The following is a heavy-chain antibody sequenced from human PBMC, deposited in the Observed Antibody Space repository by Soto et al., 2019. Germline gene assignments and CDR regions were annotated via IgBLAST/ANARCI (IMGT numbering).Heavy chain of an antibody. CDR1: ADTFTSYY. Sequence: ASVKVSCKAPADTFTSYYIHWVRQAPGHGLEWMGIINPNGGSTRFAQTFQGRITMTTDTSTSTAYMELSSLRSEDTAVYYRARDRQNYSSSDDYFDYWGQGTLVTVSS. J-gene: IGHJ4*02. D-gene: IGHD6-6*01. CDR2: INPNGGST. V-gene: IGHV1-46*01. CDR3: ARDRQNYSSSDDYFDY.